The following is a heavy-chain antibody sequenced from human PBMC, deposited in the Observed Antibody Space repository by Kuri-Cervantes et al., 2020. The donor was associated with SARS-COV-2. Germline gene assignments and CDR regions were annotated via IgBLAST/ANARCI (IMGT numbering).Heavy chain of an antibody. J-gene: IGHJ3*02. Sequence: GESLKISCAASGFTFYNFGMTWVRQAPGKGLEWVSTINGGGDPTFYADSVKGRFTISRDNSKNMLYLQMSSLRAEGTAIYYCAKGTFDIWGQGTMVTVSS. CDR3: AKGTFDI. V-gene: IGHV3-23*01. CDR1: GFTFYNFG. CDR2: INGGGDPT.